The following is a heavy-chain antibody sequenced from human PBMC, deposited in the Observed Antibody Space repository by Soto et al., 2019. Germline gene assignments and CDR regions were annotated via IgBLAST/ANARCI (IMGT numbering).Heavy chain of an antibody. CDR3: ARGYEFWSGYSNFDY. CDR1: GYTFTRYG. J-gene: IGHJ4*02. D-gene: IGHD3-3*01. V-gene: IGHV1-18*01. Sequence: ASGKVSCKASGYTFTRYGISWVRQAPGEGLEWMGWISGYNGNTNYAEKVQDRVTMTTDTSTTTAYMELRSLRSDDTAIYYCARGYEFWSGYSNFDYWGQGPQVTVSS. CDR2: ISGYNGNT.